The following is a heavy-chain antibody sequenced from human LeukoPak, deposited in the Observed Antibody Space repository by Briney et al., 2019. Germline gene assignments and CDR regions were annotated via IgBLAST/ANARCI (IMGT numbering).Heavy chain of an antibody. V-gene: IGHV3-23*01. Sequence: QTGGSLRLSCAASGFSFSSYAMNWVRQAPGKGLVWVSVITGSGGSTYYADSVKGRFTISRDNSKNTLYLQMNSLRAEDTAVYYCAKDEYSGSYLTTLFDYWGQGTLVTVSS. J-gene: IGHJ4*02. CDR3: AKDEYSGSYLTTLFDY. CDR1: GFSFSSYA. CDR2: ITGSGGST. D-gene: IGHD1-26*01.